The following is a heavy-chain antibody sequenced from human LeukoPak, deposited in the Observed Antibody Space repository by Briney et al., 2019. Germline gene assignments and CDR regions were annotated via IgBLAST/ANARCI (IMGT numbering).Heavy chain of an antibody. J-gene: IGHJ3*02. CDR2: IYTSGST. CDR3: ARGGSGTTVDLFQI. V-gene: IGHV4-4*07. Sequence: SETLSLTCTVSGGSISSYYWSWIRQPAGKGLEWIGRIYTSGSTNYNPSLKSRVTISVDTSRNQFSLKLSSVTAADTAVYYCARGGSGTTVDLFQIWGQGTMVTVSS. CDR1: GGSISSYY. D-gene: IGHD4-23*01.